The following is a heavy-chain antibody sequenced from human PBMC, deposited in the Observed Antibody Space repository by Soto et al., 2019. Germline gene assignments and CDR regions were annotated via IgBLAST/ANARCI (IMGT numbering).Heavy chain of an antibody. CDR1: GFTFSNYA. J-gene: IGHJ4*02. CDR2: ISSSGAST. Sequence: HPGGSLRLSCAASGFTFSNYAMSWVRQAPGKGLEWVSAISSSGASTYYADSVKGRFTISRDNSRNTLYLQMNSLRAEDTAVYYCAKSVLLLVRGAHFDYWGQGTLVTVSS. CDR3: AKSVLLLVRGAHFDY. D-gene: IGHD3-10*01. V-gene: IGHV3-23*01.